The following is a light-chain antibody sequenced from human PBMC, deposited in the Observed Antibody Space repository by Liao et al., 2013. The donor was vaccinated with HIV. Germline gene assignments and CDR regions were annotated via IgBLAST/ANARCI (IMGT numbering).Light chain of an antibody. CDR2: EDS. J-gene: IGLJ2*01. CDR1: TLDDKY. CDR3: QVWHSSGDHGV. Sequence: SSELTQPPSVSVSPGQTATITCSGDTLDDKYAFWYQQRPGQSPVLVMYEDSQRPSGIPERFSGSNSGNTATLTISRVDAGDEADYYCQVWHSSGDHGVFGGGTKLTVL. V-gene: IGLV3-1*01.